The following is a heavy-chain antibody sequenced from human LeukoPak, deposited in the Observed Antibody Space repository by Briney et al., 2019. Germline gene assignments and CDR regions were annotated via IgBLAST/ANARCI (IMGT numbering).Heavy chain of an antibody. CDR1: GFTFSSYW. D-gene: IGHD1-26*01. J-gene: IGHJ6*03. CDR2: IKQDGSEK. CDR3: ARDPYNGSYGDDYYYYMDV. Sequence: PGGSLRLSCAAPGFTFSSYWMSWVRQAPGKGLEWVANIKQDGSEKYYVDSVKGRFTISRDNAKNSLSLQMNSLRAEDTAVYYCARDPYNGSYGDDYYYYMDVWGKGTTVTISS. V-gene: IGHV3-7*01.